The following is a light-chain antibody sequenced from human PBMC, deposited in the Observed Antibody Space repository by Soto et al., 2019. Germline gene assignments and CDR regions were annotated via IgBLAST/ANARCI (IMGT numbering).Light chain of an antibody. V-gene: IGLV2-14*03. CDR2: DVS. Sequence: QSALTQPASVSGSPGQSITISCAGTSADIGAFNYVSWYQHHPGKAPKLLIYDVSDRPSGVSTRFSASKSANTASLTISGLHADDEADYCCSSSSTSSALVFGGGTKLTVL. J-gene: IGLJ2*01. CDR1: SADIGAFNY. CDR3: SSSSTSSALV.